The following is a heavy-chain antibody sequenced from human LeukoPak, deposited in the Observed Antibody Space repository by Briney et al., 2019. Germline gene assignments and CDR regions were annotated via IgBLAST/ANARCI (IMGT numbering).Heavy chain of an antibody. CDR3: ARFVRGTDYFDY. V-gene: IGHV4-59*08. Sequence: SETLSLTCTVSGGSISSYYWSWIRQPPGKGLEWIGYIYYSGSTNYNPPLKSRVTISVDTSKNQFSLKLSSVTAADTAVYYCARFVRGTDYFDYWGQGTLVTVSS. D-gene: IGHD3-16*01. CDR2: IYYSGST. CDR1: GGSISSYY. J-gene: IGHJ4*02.